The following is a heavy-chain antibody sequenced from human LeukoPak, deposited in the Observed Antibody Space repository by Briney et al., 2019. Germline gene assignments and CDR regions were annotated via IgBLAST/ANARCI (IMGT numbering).Heavy chain of an antibody. CDR3: ASGDYVWGSYYFDY. D-gene: IGHD3-16*01. CDR2: IYSGGST. V-gene: IGHV3-66*01. Sequence: GGSLRLSCAASGFTVRSNYMSWVRQAPGKGLEWVSVIYSGGSTYYADSVKGRFTISRDNSKNTLYLQMNSLRAEDTAVYYCASGDYVWGSYYFDYWGQGTLVTVSS. CDR1: GFTVRSNY. J-gene: IGHJ4*02.